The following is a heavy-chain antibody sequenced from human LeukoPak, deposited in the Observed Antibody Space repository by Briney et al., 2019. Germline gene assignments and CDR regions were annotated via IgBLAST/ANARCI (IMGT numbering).Heavy chain of an antibody. D-gene: IGHD6-13*01. V-gene: IGHV3-48*03. Sequence: PGGSLRLSCAASGFTFSSYEMNWVRQAPGKGLEWVSYISSSGSTIYYADSVKGRFTISRDNAKNSLYLQMNSLRAEDTAVYYCARGSSSSWWNYYYYYMDVWGKGTTVTVSS. CDR1: GFTFSSYE. J-gene: IGHJ6*03. CDR3: ARGSSSSWWNYYYYYMDV. CDR2: ISSSGSTI.